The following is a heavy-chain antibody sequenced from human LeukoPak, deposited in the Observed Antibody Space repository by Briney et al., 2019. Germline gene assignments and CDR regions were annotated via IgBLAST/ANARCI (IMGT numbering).Heavy chain of an antibody. D-gene: IGHD3-10*02. V-gene: IGHV3-48*04. J-gene: IGHJ6*04. Sequence: GGSLRLSCAASGFTFSSYWMSWVRQAPGKGLEWVSYISSSGSTIYYADPVKGRSTISRDNAKNSLYLQMNSLRAEDTAVYYCAELGITMIGGVWGKGTTVTVSS. CDR1: GFTFSSYW. CDR2: ISSSGSTI. CDR3: AELGITMIGGV.